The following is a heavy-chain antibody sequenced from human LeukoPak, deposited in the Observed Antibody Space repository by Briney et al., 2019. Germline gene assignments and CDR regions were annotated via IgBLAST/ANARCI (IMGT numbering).Heavy chain of an antibody. CDR1: GFTFSDYY. CDR2: ISSSSYT. CDR3: ARDKSWQQLHFDY. D-gene: IGHD6-13*01. V-gene: IGHV3-11*06. J-gene: IGHJ4*02. Sequence: KPGGSLRLSCAASGFTFSDYYMSWIRQAPGKGLEWVSYISSSSYTNYADSVKGRFTISRDNAKNSLYLQMNSLRAEDTAVYYCARDKSWQQLHFDYWGQGTLVTVSS.